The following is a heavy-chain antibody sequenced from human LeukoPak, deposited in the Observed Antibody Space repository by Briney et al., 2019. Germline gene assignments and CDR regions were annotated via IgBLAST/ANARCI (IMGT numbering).Heavy chain of an antibody. CDR3: AKDRAQQLVLDF. J-gene: IGHJ4*02. CDR1: GFTFSSYA. V-gene: IGHV3-23*01. CDR2: IIGSGSST. Sequence: GGSLRLSCAASGFTFSSYAMSWVRHAPGKGLEWVSAIIGSGSSTYYADSVKGRLTISRDNSKNTLFLQMNSLRAEDTAVYYCAKDRAQQLVLDFWGQGTLVTVSS. D-gene: IGHD6-13*01.